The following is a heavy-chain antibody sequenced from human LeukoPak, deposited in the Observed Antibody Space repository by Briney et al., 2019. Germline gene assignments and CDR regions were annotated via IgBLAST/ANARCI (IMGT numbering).Heavy chain of an antibody. CDR2: ISSSSSYI. V-gene: IGHV3-21*01. D-gene: IGHD5-18*01. CDR3: ASDTAMVTGADI. J-gene: IGHJ6*02. CDR1: GFTFSSYS. Sequence: GGSLRLSYAASGFTFSSYSMNWVRQAPGKGLEWVSSISSSSSYIYYADSVKGRFTISRDNAKNSLYLQMNSLRAEDTAVYYCASDTAMVTGADIWGQGTTVTVSS.